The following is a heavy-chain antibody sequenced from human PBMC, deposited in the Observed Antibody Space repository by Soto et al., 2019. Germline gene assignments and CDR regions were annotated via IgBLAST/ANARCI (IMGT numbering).Heavy chain of an antibody. V-gene: IGHV1-58*01. CDR1: GFTFTNSA. CDR2: IVVGSGIS. J-gene: IGHJ6*02. D-gene: IGHD3-3*01. Sequence: SVKVSCKASGFTFTNSAVQWVRQARGQRPEWIGWIVVGSGISNYAQKFQERVTITRDMSTNTAYMELTSLRSEDTAVYYCVAGSRESGPDYYYYGVDVWGQGTT. CDR3: VAGSRESGPDYYYYGVDV.